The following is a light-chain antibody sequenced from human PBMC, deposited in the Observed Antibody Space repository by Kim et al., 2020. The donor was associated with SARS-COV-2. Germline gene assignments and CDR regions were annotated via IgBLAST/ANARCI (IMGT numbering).Light chain of an antibody. V-gene: IGLV6-57*02. CDR2: EDN. CDR1: SGSIASNY. CDR3: QSYDSSNPSWV. Sequence: TVTTSCTSSSGSIASNYVQWYQQRPGSAPTTVIYEDNQRPSGVPDRFSGSIDSSSNAASLTISGLKTEDEADYYCQSYDSSNPSWVFGGGTQLTVL. J-gene: IGLJ3*02.